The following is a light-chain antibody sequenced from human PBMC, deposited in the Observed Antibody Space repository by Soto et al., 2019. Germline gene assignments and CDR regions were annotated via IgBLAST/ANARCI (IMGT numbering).Light chain of an antibody. CDR1: SSDVGGSDL. CDR3: SSYAGGRVI. J-gene: IGLJ2*01. Sequence: QSALTQPASVSASPGQSITISWTGTSSDVGGSDLVSWYQHYPGKAPKLIIYEGTKRPSGVSNRFSGSKSGNTASLTISGIQAEDEADYYCSSYAGGRVIFGGGTKLTVL. CDR2: EGT. V-gene: IGLV2-23*01.